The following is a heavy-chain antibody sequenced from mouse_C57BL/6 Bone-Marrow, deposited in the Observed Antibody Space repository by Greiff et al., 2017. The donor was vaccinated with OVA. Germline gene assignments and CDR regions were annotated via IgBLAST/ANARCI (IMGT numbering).Heavy chain of an antibody. V-gene: IGHV1-81*01. CDR2: IYPRSGNT. J-gene: IGHJ4*01. D-gene: IGHD2-2*01. CDR3: AGLRRGDYYAMDY. Sequence: QVQLQQSGAELARPGASVKLSCKASGYTFTSYGISWVKQRTGQGLEWIGEIYPRSGNTYYNEKFKGKATLTADKSSSTAYMELRSLTSEDSAVYFCAGLRRGDYYAMDYWGQGTSVTVSS. CDR1: GYTFTSYG.